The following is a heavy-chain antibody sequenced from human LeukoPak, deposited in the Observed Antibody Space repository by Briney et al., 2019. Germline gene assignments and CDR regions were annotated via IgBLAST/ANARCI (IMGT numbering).Heavy chain of an antibody. Sequence: GGSLRLSCAASGFTFSTYAMHWVRQAPGKGLEWVAVISYDGSNKYYADSVKGRFTISRDSSKNTLYLQVNSLGDEDTAVYYCARGGGGNSDFLTTYTGASLSFDYWGQGALVTVSS. CDR1: GFTFSTYA. J-gene: IGHJ4*02. CDR2: ISYDGSNK. D-gene: IGHD3-9*01. CDR3: ARGGGGNSDFLTTYTGASLSFDY. V-gene: IGHV3-30*04.